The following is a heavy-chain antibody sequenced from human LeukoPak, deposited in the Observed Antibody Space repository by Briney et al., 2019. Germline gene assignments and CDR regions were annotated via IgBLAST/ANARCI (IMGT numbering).Heavy chain of an antibody. CDR1: GGSIGSYY. D-gene: IGHD3-16*01. CDR2: IYISGST. J-gene: IGHJ4*02. CDR3: ARHWGDYAHFDY. Sequence: SETLSLTWTVSGGSIGSYYWSWMRQPPGKGLELIGNIYISGSTNYNPSLKSRVTISVDTSKNQLSRNLRAVTAADTAVYYCARHWGDYAHFDYWGQGTLVTVSS. V-gene: IGHV4-4*09.